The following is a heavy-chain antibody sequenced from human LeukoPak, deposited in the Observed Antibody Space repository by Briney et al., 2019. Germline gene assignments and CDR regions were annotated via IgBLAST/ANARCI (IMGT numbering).Heavy chain of an antibody. V-gene: IGHV1-69*01. D-gene: IGHD6-19*01. J-gene: IGHJ4*02. CDR1: GGTFSRYA. Sequence: SVKVSCKASGGTFSRYAISWVRQAAGQRLEWMGGIIPIFGTANYAQKFQGRVTITADESTSTAYMELSSLRSEDTAVYYCARDSGRGVAGNLDYWGQGTLVTVSS. CDR3: ARDSGRGVAGNLDY. CDR2: IIPIFGTA.